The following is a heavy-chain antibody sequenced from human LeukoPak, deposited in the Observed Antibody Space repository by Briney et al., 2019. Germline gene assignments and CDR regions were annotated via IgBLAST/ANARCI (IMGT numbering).Heavy chain of an antibody. Sequence: GGSLRLSCAASGFTFSTYDMHWVRQATGKGLEWVSGIGTVGDTYYLGSVKGRFTISRENAKNSLYLHMNSLRAGDTAVYYCARGASNGFDPWGQGTLVTVSS. V-gene: IGHV3-13*01. J-gene: IGHJ5*02. CDR1: GFTFSTYD. CDR3: ARGASNGFDP. CDR2: IGTVGDT.